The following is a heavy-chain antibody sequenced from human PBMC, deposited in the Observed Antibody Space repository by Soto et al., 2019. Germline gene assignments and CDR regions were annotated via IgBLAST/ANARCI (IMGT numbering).Heavy chain of an antibody. V-gene: IGHV1-18*01. J-gene: IGHJ3*02. CDR2: ISVYNGKT. CDR1: GYTFTSFG. D-gene: IGHD4-17*01. Sequence: QVQLVQSGAEVKKPGASVKVSCKASGYTFTSFGITWVRQAPGQGLEWMGWISVYNGKTNYAQKLQGRVTVTRHTSTNTAYMELRSLRSDDTAVYYCAKDDYGKNDGDSLEMWGQGTMVTVSS. CDR3: AKDDYGKNDGDSLEM.